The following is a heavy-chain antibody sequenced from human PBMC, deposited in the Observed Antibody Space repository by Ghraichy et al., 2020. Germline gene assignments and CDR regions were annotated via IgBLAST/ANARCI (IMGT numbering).Heavy chain of an antibody. CDR2: IYYSGST. V-gene: IGHV4-59*01. Sequence: SQTLSLTCTVSGGSISSYYWSWIRQPPGKGLEWIGYIYYSGSTNYNPSLKSRVTISVDTSKNQFSLKLSSVTAADTAVYYCARTYYDYVWGSFRWFDPWGQGTLVTVSS. J-gene: IGHJ5*02. CDR3: ARTYYDYVWGSFRWFDP. D-gene: IGHD3-16*02. CDR1: GGSISSYY.